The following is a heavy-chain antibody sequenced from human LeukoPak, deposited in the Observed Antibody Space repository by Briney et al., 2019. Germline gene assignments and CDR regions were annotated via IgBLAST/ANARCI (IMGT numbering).Heavy chain of an antibody. Sequence: SETLSLTCTVSGGSISSYYWNWIRQPPGKGLEWIGYIYYSGSTNYNPSLKSRVTISVDASKNQFSLKLSSVTAADTAVYYCASGGSSSGWFSIDYWGQGTLVTVSS. V-gene: IGHV4-59*01. J-gene: IGHJ4*02. CDR1: GGSISSYY. CDR3: ASGGSSSGWFSIDY. CDR2: IYYSGST. D-gene: IGHD6-19*01.